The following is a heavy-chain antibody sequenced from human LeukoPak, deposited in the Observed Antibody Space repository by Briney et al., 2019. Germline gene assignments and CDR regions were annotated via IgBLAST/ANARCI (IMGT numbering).Heavy chain of an antibody. CDR2: ISWNSGNI. V-gene: IGHV3-9*01. D-gene: IGHD1-26*01. CDR1: GFTFDDYA. CDR3: AKDSGGGTYYPDALDI. Sequence: GRSLRLSCAASGFTFDDYAMHWVRQAPGKGLEWVSVISWNSGNIGYADSVKGRFTISRDNAKNSLYLQMNSLRAEDTAFYYCAKDSGGGTYYPDALDIWGQGTMVTVSS. J-gene: IGHJ3*02.